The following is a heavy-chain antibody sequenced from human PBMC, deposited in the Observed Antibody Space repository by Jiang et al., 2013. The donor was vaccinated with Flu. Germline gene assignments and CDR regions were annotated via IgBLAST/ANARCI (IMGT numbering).Heavy chain of an antibody. CDR2: SITWGV. V-gene: IGHV4-30-4*01. CDR1: GDSIRSDNYY. Sequence: SGDSIRSDNYYWSWVRQPPGRAWSGLHTSITWGVYYNTYLQSRVTMSVDTSKNQFSLKLNSVTVADTAVYYCAREVIRVLIGGDDAFDIWGQGTMVTVSS. J-gene: IGHJ3*02. CDR3: AREVIRVLIGGDDAFDI. D-gene: IGHD1-26*01.